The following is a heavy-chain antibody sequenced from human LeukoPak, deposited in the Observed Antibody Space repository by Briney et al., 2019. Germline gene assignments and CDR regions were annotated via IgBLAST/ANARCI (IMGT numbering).Heavy chain of an antibody. Sequence: GRSLRLSCATSGFTFSSYGMHWVRQAPGKGLEWVAVISYDGSNKYYADSVKGRFTISRDNSKNTLFLQMTSLRAEDTAVYFCAKRGVVIRVVLVGFHKEANYFESWGQGALVTVSS. J-gene: IGHJ4*02. CDR2: ISYDGSNK. D-gene: IGHD3-10*01. CDR1: GFTFSSYG. CDR3: AKRGVVIRVVLVGFHKEANYFES. V-gene: IGHV3-30*18.